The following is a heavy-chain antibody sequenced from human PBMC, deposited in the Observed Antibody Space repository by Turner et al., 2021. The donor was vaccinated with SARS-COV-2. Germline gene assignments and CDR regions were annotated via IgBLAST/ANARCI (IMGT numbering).Heavy chain of an antibody. J-gene: IGHJ4*02. D-gene: IGHD4-17*01. V-gene: IGHV4-31*03. Sequence: QVQLQESGPGLVKPSQTLSLTCTVSGGSISIGGYYWSWIRQHPGKGLEWIGYIYYSGSTYYNPSIKSRVTISVDTSKNQFSLKLSSVTAADTAVYYCARDYGGNSKYFDYWGQGTLVTVSS. CDR3: ARDYGGNSKYFDY. CDR1: GGSISIGGYY. CDR2: IYYSGST.